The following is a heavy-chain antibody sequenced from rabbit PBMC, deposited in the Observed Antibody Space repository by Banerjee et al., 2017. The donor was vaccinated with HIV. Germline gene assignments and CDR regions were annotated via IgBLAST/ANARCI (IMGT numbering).Heavy chain of an antibody. CDR1: GIDFSSYYR. V-gene: IGHV1S43*01. Sequence: QQQLEESGGGLVKPGGTLTLTCKASGIDFSSYYRMCWVRQAPGRGLELIACIYTTSGSTWYASWVNGRFTISRSTSLNTVDLQMTSLTAADTATYFCARGAGYVGWGYDLWGPGTLVTVS. CDR2: IYTTSGST. D-gene: IGHD4-2*01. J-gene: IGHJ4*01. CDR3: ARGAGYVGWGYDL.